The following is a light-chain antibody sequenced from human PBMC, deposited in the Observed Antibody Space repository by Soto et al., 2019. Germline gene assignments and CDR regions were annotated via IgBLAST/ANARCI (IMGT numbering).Light chain of an antibody. V-gene: IGLV2-8*01. CDR3: TSHAGSINLV. J-gene: IGLJ2*01. CDR1: SSDIGACNY. CDR2: EVS. Sequence: QSALTQPPSASGSPGQSVTISCTGTSSDIGACNYVSWYQQHPGKAPKLMIYEVSKRPSGVPDRFSGSKSGNTASLTVSGLQAEDEADYYCTSHAGSINLVFGGGTKLTVL.